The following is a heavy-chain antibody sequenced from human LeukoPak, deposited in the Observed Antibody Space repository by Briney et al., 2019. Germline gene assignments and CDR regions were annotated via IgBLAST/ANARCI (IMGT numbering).Heavy chain of an antibody. CDR2: ISGSGSSS. J-gene: IGHJ4*02. Sequence: PGGSLRLSFAAHGFTFSSHAMSWVRQAPGKGLEWVSGISGSGSSSYYADYDKLRFNISRDNSKNTLYLQMNSLRAEDAAVYYCAEDHEMGGGYCSGGSCYENPKYYLDYWGQGTLVTVSS. V-gene: IGHV3-23*01. CDR1: GFTFSSHA. CDR3: AEDHEMGGGYCSGGSCYENPKYYLDY. D-gene: IGHD2-15*01.